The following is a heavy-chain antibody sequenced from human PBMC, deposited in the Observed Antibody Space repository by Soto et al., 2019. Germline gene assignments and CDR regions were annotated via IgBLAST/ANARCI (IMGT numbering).Heavy chain of an antibody. V-gene: IGHV3-21*01. CDR1: GFTFSSYS. CDR2: ISSSSSYI. Sequence: EVQLVESGGGLVKPGGSLRLSCAASGFTFSSYSMNWVRQAPGKGLEWVSSISSSSSYIYYADSVKGRFTISRDNAKNSLYLQMNSLRAEDTAVYYCARSGTAPVDYYYYMDVWGKGTTVTVSS. D-gene: IGHD5-18*01. CDR3: ARSGTAPVDYYYYMDV. J-gene: IGHJ6*03.